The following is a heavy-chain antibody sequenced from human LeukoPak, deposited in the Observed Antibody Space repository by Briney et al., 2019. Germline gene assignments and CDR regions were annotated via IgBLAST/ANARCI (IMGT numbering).Heavy chain of an antibody. J-gene: IGHJ4*02. D-gene: IGHD6-13*01. CDR2: INLDGSER. CDR3: GRVIAGAIDY. CDR1: GSTFSGHS. Sequence: GGSLRLSCAASGSTFSGHSMTWVRQAPGKGLEWVANINLDGSERFYVDFVKGRFTIPRDNADNSMYLQMNSLRAEDTAVHYCGRVIAGAIDYWGQGTLVTVSS. V-gene: IGHV3-7*01.